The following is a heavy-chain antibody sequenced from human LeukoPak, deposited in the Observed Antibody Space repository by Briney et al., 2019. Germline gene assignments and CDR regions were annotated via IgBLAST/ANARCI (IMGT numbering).Heavy chain of an antibody. Sequence: PSETLSLTCIVSGGSISGSTYYWGWIRQPPGKGLERIATIYYSGTTYYNPSLKSRVTISVDTSKNQFSLKLSSVTAADTAVYYCARQKTTVDYWGQGTLVTVSS. V-gene: IGHV4-39*01. CDR2: IYYSGTT. CDR3: ARQKTTVDY. J-gene: IGHJ4*02. D-gene: IGHD4-11*01. CDR1: GGSISGSTYY.